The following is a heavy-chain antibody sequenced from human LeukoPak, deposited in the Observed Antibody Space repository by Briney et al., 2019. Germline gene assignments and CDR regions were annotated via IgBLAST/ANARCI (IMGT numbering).Heavy chain of an antibody. V-gene: IGHV1-2*02. J-gene: IGHJ5*02. CDR3: ARDYTGVDTAMVTLWFDP. CDR2: INPNSGGT. CDR1: GYTFTGYY. Sequence: GASVKVSCKASGYTFTGYYMHWVRQAPGQGLEWMGWINPNSGGTNYAQKFQGRVTMTRDTSISTAYMELSRLRSDDTAVYYCARDYTGVDTAMVTLWFDPWGQGTLVTVSS. D-gene: IGHD5-18*01.